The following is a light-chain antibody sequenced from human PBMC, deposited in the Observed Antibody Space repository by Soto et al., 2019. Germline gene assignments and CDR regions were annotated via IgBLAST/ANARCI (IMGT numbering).Light chain of an antibody. CDR1: QSVSSSF. J-gene: IGKJ1*01. CDR3: QQDYNLPWT. Sequence: EIVLTQSPATLSLSPGERATLSCRASQSVSSSFLSWYQQKPGQAPRLLIYGASIRATGIPARFSGSGSGTAFTLTISGLRPEDFAVYYCQQDYNLPWTFGQGTKVDIK. CDR2: GAS. V-gene: IGKV3D-7*01.